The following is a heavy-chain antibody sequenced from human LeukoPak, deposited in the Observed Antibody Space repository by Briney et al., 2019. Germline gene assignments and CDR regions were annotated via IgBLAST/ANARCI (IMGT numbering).Heavy chain of an antibody. V-gene: IGHV3-23*01. Sequence: GGFLRLSCAASGFTFSSYAMSWVRQAPGKGLEWVSGISGSGDSTYYADSVKGRFTISRDNSKDTLYLQMNSLRAEDTAVYYCAKHAVAGTGRGFDYWGQGTLVSVSS. CDR2: ISGSGDST. CDR1: GFTFSSYA. CDR3: AKHAVAGTGRGFDY. J-gene: IGHJ4*02. D-gene: IGHD6-19*01.